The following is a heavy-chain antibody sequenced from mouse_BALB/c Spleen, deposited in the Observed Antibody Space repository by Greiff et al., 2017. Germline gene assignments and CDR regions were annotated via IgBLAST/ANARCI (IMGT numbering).Heavy chain of an antibody. CDR3: TRYSYGSSSDY. CDR2: IYPGGGYT. J-gene: IGHJ2*01. V-gene: IGHV1-63*01. Sequence: VQLQQSGAELVRPGTSVKISCKASGYTFTNYWLGWVKQRPGHGLEWIGDIYPGGGYTNYNQKFKDKATLTVDKSSSTAYMQLSSPTSEDSAVYYCTRYSYGSSSDYWGQGTTLTVSS. D-gene: IGHD1-1*01. CDR1: GYTFTNYW.